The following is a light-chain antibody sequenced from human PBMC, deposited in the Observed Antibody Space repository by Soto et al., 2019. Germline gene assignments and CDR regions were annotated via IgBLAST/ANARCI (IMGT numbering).Light chain of an antibody. J-gene: IGKJ5*01. V-gene: IGKV4-1*01. CDR2: WAS. CDR3: QQYYSTIT. Sequence: DIVMTQSPDSLAVSLDERATINCKSSQSVLYSSNNKNYLAWYQQKPGQPPKLLIYWASTRESGVPDRFSGSGSGTDFTLTIGSLQAEDVAVYYCQQYYSTITFGQGTRLEIK. CDR1: QSVLYSSNNKNY.